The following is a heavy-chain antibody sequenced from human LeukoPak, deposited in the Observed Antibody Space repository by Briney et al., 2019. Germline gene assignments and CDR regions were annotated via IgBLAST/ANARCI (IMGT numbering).Heavy chain of an antibody. CDR3: AKGGGYSCATKFDY. D-gene: IGHD5-18*01. Sequence: GESLRLSCAAPGSTFSSYAMNWVRQAPGKGLEWVAAISGSGGNTYYADSLKGRLTISRDNPKNTVYLQMNSLRAEDTAVYYCAKGGGYSCATKFDYWGQGTLVTVSS. CDR1: GSTFSSYA. CDR2: ISGSGGNT. J-gene: IGHJ4*02. V-gene: IGHV3-23*01.